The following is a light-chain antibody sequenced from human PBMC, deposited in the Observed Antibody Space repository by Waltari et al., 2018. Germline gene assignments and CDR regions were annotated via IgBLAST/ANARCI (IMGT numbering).Light chain of an antibody. CDR1: QSVGST. CDR3: QHYVRLPVT. J-gene: IGKJ1*01. V-gene: IGKV3-20*01. CDR2: GAS. Sequence: IVLTQSPGTLSLSPGERATLPCRASQSVGSTLAWYQKRPRQAPRLLIYGASTRATAIPDRFSGSGSGTDFSLTISRLEPEDFAVYYCQHYVRLPVTFGQGTTVEIK.